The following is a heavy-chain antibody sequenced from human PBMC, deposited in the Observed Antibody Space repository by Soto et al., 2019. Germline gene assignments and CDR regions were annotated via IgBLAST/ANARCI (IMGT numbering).Heavy chain of an antibody. CDR3: ARADCSSTSCYNWFDP. J-gene: IGHJ5*02. CDR1: GYTFTSYA. V-gene: IGHV1-3*01. Sequence: ASVKVSCKASGYTFTSYAMHWVRQAPGQRLEWMGWINAGNGNTKYPQKFQGRVTITRDTSASTAYMELSSLRSEDTAVYYCARADCSSTSCYNWFDPWGQGTLVTVSS. D-gene: IGHD2-2*01. CDR2: INAGNGNT.